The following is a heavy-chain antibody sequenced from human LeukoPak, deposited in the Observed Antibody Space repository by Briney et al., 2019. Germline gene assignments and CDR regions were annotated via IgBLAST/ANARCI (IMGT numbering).Heavy chain of an antibody. J-gene: IGHJ4*02. D-gene: IGHD2-2*01. CDR2: IIPIFGTA. CDR3: ARGLPSLDCSSTSCVGFDY. V-gene: IGHV1-69*01. CDR1: GGTFSSYA. Sequence: ASVKVSCKASGGTFSSYAISWVRQAPGQGLEWMGGIIPIFGTANYAQKFQGRATITADESTSTAYMELSSLRSEDTAVYYCARGLPSLDCSSTSCVGFDYWGQGTLVTVSS.